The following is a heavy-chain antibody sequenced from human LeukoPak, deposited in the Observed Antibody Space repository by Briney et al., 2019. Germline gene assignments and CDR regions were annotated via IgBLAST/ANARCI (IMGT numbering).Heavy chain of an antibody. CDR1: GGSFSGYY. Sequence: SETLSLTCAVYGGSFSGYYWSWIRQPPGKGLEWIGEINHSGSTNYNPSLKSRVTISVDTSKNQFSLKLSSVTAADTAVYYCARDYYDSSGANAFDIWGQGTMVTVSS. CDR3: ARDYYDSSGANAFDI. D-gene: IGHD3-22*01. J-gene: IGHJ3*02. V-gene: IGHV4-34*01. CDR2: INHSGST.